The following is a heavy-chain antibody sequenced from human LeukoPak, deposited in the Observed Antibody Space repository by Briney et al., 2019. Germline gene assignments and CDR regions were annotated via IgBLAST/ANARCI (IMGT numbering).Heavy chain of an antibody. CDR3: ARLGVRTHFSIDY. CDR1: GYTFTGYW. CDR2: IYPGDSDT. J-gene: IGHJ4*02. Sequence: KVSCKAFGYTFTGYWIGWVRQIPGKGLEWMGIIYPGDSDTRYSPSFQGQVTISADKSISTAYLQWSSLKASDTAMYYCARLGVRTHFSIDYWGQGTLVTVSS. D-gene: IGHD3-10*01. V-gene: IGHV5-51*01.